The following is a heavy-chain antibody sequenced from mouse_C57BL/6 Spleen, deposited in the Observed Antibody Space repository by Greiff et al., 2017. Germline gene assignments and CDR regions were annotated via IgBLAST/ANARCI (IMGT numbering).Heavy chain of an antibody. J-gene: IGHJ1*03. V-gene: IGHV1-64*01. CDR3: AREYYYGSSYRYFDV. D-gene: IGHD1-1*01. CDR2: IHPNSGST. CDR1: GYTFTSYW. Sequence: QVQLQQSGAELVKPGASVKLSCKASGYTFTSYWMHWVKQRPGQGLEWIGMIHPNSGSTNYNEKFKSKATLTVDKSSSTAYMQLSSLTSEDSAVYYCAREYYYGSSYRYFDVWGTGTTVTVSS.